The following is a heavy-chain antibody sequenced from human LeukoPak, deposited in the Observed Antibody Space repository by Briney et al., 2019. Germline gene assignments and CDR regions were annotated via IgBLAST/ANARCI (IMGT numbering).Heavy chain of an antibody. CDR2: MNPNSGNT. CDR1: GYTFTSYD. Sequence: ASVKVSCKASGYTFTSYDINWVRQATGQGLEWMGWMNPNSGNTGYAQKFQGRVTITADESTSTAYMELSSLRSEDTAVYYCARDHYIAARPMWFDPWGQGTLVTVSS. V-gene: IGHV1-8*01. J-gene: IGHJ5*02. CDR3: ARDHYIAARPMWFDP. D-gene: IGHD6-6*01.